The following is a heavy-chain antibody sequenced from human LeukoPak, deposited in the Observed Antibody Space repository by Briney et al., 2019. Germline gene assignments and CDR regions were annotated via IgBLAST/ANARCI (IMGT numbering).Heavy chain of an antibody. CDR2: ISGSGGST. Sequence: PGGSLRLSCAASGFTFSSYAMSWVRQAPGKGLEWVSAISGSGGSTYYADSVKGRFTISRDNSKNTLYLQMNSLRAEDTAVYYCAKDLNAAGIFGGLGAFDIWGQGTMVTVSS. J-gene: IGHJ3*02. D-gene: IGHD3-3*01. CDR1: GFTFSSYA. V-gene: IGHV3-23*01. CDR3: AKDLNAAGIFGGLGAFDI.